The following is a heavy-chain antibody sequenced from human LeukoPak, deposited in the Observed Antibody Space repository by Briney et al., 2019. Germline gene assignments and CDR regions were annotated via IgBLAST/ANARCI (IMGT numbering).Heavy chain of an antibody. CDR2: INPNSGGT. J-gene: IGHJ6*02. D-gene: IGHD2-15*01. CDR1: GYTFTGYY. CDR3: ARGGQFPDIVVVVAALDYYYGMDV. Sequence: GASVKVSCKASGYTFTGYYMHWVRQAPGQGLEWMGWINPNSGGTSYAQKFQGWVTMTRDTSISTAYMELSRLRSDDTAVYYCARGGQFPDIVVVVAALDYYYGMDVWGQGTTVTVSS. V-gene: IGHV1-2*04.